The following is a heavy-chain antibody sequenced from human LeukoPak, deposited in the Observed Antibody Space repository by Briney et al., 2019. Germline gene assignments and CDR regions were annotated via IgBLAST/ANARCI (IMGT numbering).Heavy chain of an antibody. J-gene: IGHJ6*02. Sequence: GRSLRLSCAASGFTFSSYAMHWVRQAPGKGLEWVAVISYDGSNKYYADSVKGRFTISRDNSKNTLYLQMNSLRAEDTAVYYCARDLGSGWSPYYYYYGMDVWGQGTTVTVSS. D-gene: IGHD6-19*01. V-gene: IGHV3-30-3*01. CDR2: ISYDGSNK. CDR1: GFTFSSYA. CDR3: ARDLGSGWSPYYYYYGMDV.